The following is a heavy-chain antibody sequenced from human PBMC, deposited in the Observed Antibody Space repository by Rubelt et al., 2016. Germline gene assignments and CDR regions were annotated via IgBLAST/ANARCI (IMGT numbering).Heavy chain of an antibody. D-gene: IGHD4/OR15-4a*01. Sequence: QVQLVQSGSELKKPGASLKVSCKASGYTFTDFAMNWVRQAPGQGLEWMGWIDTNTGNPTYAQGFTGRFVFSLETSVRKAYLQITSLQAEDTAVYYCGRDDGARLFNYWGQGTLVTVSS. J-gene: IGHJ4*02. CDR2: IDTNTGNP. CDR3: GRDDGARLFNY. V-gene: IGHV7-4-1*02. CDR1: GYTFTDFA.